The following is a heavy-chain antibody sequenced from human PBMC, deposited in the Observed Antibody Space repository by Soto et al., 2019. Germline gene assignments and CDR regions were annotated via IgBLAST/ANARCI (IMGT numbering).Heavy chain of an antibody. D-gene: IGHD1-7*01. CDR1: GGTFSSYT. CDR2: IIPILGIA. J-gene: IGHJ4*02. Sequence: QVQLVQSGAEVKKPGSSVKVSCKASGGTFSSYTISWVRQAPGQGLEWMGRIIPILGIANYAQKFQGRVTITADKSTSTAYMELSSLRSEDTAVYYCASLITGTTGPLHYWGQGTLVTVSS. V-gene: IGHV1-69*02. CDR3: ASLITGTTGPLHY.